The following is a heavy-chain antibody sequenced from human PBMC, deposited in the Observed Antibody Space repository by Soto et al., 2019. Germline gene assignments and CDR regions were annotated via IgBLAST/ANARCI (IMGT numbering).Heavy chain of an antibody. J-gene: IGHJ3*02. V-gene: IGHV4-59*01. CDR1: GGSISSYY. CDR3: AKYSRGERVAFDI. Sequence: QVQLQESGPGLVKPSETLSLTCTVSGGSISSYYWSWIRQPPGKGLEWIGYIYYSGSTNYNPSLRSRVTISVDTSKNQFSLKLSSVTAADTAVYYCAKYSRGERVAFDIWGQGTVVTVSS. CDR2: IYYSGST. D-gene: IGHD6-6*01.